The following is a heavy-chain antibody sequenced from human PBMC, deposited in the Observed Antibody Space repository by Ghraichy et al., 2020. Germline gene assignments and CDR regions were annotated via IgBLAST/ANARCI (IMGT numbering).Heavy chain of an antibody. D-gene: IGHD5-24*01. CDR1: GFSLRTSGVG. Sequence: SGPTLVKPTQTLTLTCTFSGFSLRTSGVGVGWLRQPPGKALEWLALVYWDDDKRYSPSLKSRLTITKDTSKNQVVLTMTNMDPVDTSTYYCAHLLRVKRMATVTRYFDYWGQGTLVTVSS. J-gene: IGHJ4*02. CDR2: VYWDDDK. V-gene: IGHV2-5*02. CDR3: AHLLRVKRMATVTRYFDY.